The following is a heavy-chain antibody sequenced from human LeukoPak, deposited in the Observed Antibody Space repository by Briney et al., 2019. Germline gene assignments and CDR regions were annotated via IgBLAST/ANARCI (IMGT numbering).Heavy chain of an antibody. J-gene: IGHJ5*02. V-gene: IGHV3-66*01. D-gene: IGHD3-3*01. CDR3: AREGHYDFWSGYYDA. CDR1: GFTVSSNY. CDR2: IYSGGST. Sequence: PGGSLRLSCAASGFTVSSNYMSWVRQAPGKGLEWVSVIYSGGSTYYADSVKGRFTISRDNSKNTLYLQMNSLRAEDTAVYYCAREGHYDFWSGYYDAWGQGTLVTVSS.